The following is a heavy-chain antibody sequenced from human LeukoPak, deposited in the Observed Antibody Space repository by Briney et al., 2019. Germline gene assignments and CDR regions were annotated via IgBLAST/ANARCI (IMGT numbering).Heavy chain of an antibody. CDR1: TFTFTRDG. D-gene: IGHD5-24*01. Sequence: GGSLRLSCAASTFTFTRDGMHWVRQAPGKGLEWVSFIRFDGSENYNADSVKGRFTISRDNSKNRLFLQMNNLRVEDTAVYFCARASIRNAFNIWGQGTIVTVSS. CDR2: IRFDGSEN. V-gene: IGHV3-30*02. J-gene: IGHJ3*02. CDR3: ARASIRNAFNI.